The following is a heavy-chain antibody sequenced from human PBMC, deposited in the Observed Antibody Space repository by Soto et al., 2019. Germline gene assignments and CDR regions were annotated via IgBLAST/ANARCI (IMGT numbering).Heavy chain of an antibody. Sequence: PGGFLRLSCAASGFTSSDYYMSWIRQAPGKGLEWVSYISSSGSTIYYADSVKGRFTISRDNAKNSLYLQMNSLRAEDTAVYSCARDRGHRGGYCPYWFDPGGRETMVTVSS. J-gene: IGHJ5*01. CDR2: ISSSGSTI. CDR3: ARDRGHRGGYCPYWFDP. V-gene: IGHV3-11*01. CDR1: GFTSSDYY. D-gene: IGHD2-21*01.